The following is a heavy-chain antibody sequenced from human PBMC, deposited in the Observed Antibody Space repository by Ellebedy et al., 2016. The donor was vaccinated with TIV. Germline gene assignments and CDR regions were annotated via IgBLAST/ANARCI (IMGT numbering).Heavy chain of an antibody. Sequence: PGGSLRLSCAASGFTFSSYWMAWVRQSPGKGLEWVANINQDGSEKYYVDSVKGRFSISRDKAKNSLYLQVNSLRAEDTAVYYCVTGSRGSAGDTYWGQGTQVTVSS. CDR2: INQDGSEK. D-gene: IGHD1-26*01. CDR3: VTGSRGSAGDTY. V-gene: IGHV3-7*01. J-gene: IGHJ4*02. CDR1: GFTFSSYW.